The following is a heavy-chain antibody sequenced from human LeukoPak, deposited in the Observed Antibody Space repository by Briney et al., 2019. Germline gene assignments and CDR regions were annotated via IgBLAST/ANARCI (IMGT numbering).Heavy chain of an antibody. Sequence: PGGSLRLSCTASGFSFSDYYMSWIRQAPGKGLEWVSYISNGGSSTNYADSVNGRFTISRDNAKNSLYLQMNSLRVEDTAVYYCARAVGWGPGAHSDNWGQGILVTVSS. CDR1: GFSFSDYY. J-gene: IGHJ4*02. D-gene: IGHD1-26*01. CDR3: ARAVGWGPGAHSDN. V-gene: IGHV3-11*05. CDR2: ISNGGSST.